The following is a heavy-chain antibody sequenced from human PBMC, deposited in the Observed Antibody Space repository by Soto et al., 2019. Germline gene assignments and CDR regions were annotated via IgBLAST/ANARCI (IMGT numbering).Heavy chain of an antibody. D-gene: IGHD3-22*01. J-gene: IGHJ5*02. CDR3: ARAGSSGYYYTSYWFDP. CDR2: IYYSGST. Sequence: NPSETLSLTCTVSGGSISSYYWSWIRQPPGKGLEWIGYIYYSGSTNYNPSLKSRVTISVDTSKNQFSLKLSSVTAADTAVYYCARAGSSGYYYTSYWFDPWGQGTLVTVSS. CDR1: GGSISSYY. V-gene: IGHV4-59*01.